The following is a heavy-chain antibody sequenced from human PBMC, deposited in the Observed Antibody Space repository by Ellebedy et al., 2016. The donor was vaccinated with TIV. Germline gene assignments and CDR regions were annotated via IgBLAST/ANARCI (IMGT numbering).Heavy chain of an antibody. CDR3: ASGAERPYNY. CDR2: IDHIGVT. Sequence: SETLSLXXAVYGGSFSDFYWSWIRQPPGKGLEWVGEIDHIGVTNYNPSLKSRVTMSLDTSKIQFSLKLSSVTAADTAVYYCASGAERPYNYWGQGALVTVSS. J-gene: IGHJ4*02. V-gene: IGHV4-34*01. D-gene: IGHD4-11*01. CDR1: GGSFSDFY.